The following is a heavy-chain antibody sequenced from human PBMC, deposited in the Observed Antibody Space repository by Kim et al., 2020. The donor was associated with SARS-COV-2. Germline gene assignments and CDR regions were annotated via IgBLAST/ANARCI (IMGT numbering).Heavy chain of an antibody. CDR2: IYYSGST. CDR1: GGSISSSSYY. V-gene: IGHV4-39*01. CDR3: ARPLVVVVPAPHRYFD. J-gene: IGHJ4*03. Sequence: SETLSLTCTVSGGSISSSSYYWGWIRQPPGKGLEWIGSIYYSGSTYYNPSLKSRVTISVDTSQNPFSLNLSSVTAAAPALSYCARPLVVVVPAPHRYFD. D-gene: IGHD2-15*01.